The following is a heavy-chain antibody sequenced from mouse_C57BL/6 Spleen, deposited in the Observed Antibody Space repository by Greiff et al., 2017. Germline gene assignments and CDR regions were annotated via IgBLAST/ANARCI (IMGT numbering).Heavy chain of an antibody. J-gene: IGHJ3*01. CDR3: ARDQNRFAY. CDR2: ISDGGSYT. Sequence: EVQLVESGGGLVKPGGSLKLSCAASGFTFSSYAMSWVRQTPEKRLEWVATISDGGSYTYYPDNVKGRFTISRDNAKNNLYLQMSHLKSEDTAMYYCARDQNRFAYWGQGTLVTVSA. CDR1: GFTFSSYA. V-gene: IGHV5-4*01.